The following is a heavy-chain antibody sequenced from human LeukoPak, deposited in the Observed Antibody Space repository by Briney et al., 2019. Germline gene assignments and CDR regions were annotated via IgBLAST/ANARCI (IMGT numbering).Heavy chain of an antibody. CDR2: IIPIFGTA. J-gene: IGHJ4*02. V-gene: IGHV1-69*13. CDR1: GGTFSSYA. D-gene: IGHD3-22*01. CDR3: ASFRPDSSGYLDY. Sequence: SVKVSCKASGGTFSSYAISWVRQAPGQGLEWMGGIIPIFGTANYAQKFQGKVTITADESTSTAYMELSSLRSEDTAVYYCASFRPDSSGYLDYWGQGTLVTVSS.